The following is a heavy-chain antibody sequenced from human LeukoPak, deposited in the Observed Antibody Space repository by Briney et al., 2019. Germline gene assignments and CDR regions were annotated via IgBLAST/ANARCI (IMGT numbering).Heavy chain of an antibody. J-gene: IGHJ4*02. Sequence: SGTLSLTCTVSSGAISTSHWLSWVRQPPGKGLEWIGEIYGSGNTNYNPSLKSRVTISVDTSKNQFSLKLSSVTAADTAADTAVYFCAREAIVGTGNYFDYWGQGTLVTVSS. CDR2: IYGSGNT. V-gene: IGHV4-4*02. CDR3: AREAIVGTGNYFDY. D-gene: IGHD1-26*01. CDR1: SGAISTSHW.